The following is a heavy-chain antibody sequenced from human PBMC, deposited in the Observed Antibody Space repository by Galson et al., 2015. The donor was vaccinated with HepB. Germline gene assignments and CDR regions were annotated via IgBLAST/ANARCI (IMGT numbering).Heavy chain of an antibody. D-gene: IGHD5-18*01. J-gene: IGHJ6*03. V-gene: IGHV1-58*02. CDR2: IVVGSGNT. CDR3: AAELNHVDTMDV. Sequence: SVKVSCKASGLTFTSSAMQWVRQARGQRLEWIGWIVVGSGNTNYAQKFQERVTITRDMSTSTAYMELSSLRSEDTAVYYCAAELNHVDTMDVWGKGTTVTVSS. CDR1: GLTFTSSA.